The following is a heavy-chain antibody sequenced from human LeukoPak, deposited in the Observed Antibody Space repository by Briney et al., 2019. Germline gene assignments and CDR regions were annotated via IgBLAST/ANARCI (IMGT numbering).Heavy chain of an antibody. J-gene: IGHJ4*02. CDR1: GFTFSSYR. CDR2: ISYDGSNK. Sequence: GGSLRLSCAASGFTFSSYRMHWVRQAPGKGLEWVAVISYDGSNKYYADSVKGRFTISRDNSKNTLYLQMNSLRAEDTAVYYCAKVRTGATSYYFDYWGQGTLVTVSS. D-gene: IGHD1-26*01. V-gene: IGHV3-30*18. CDR3: AKVRTGATSYYFDY.